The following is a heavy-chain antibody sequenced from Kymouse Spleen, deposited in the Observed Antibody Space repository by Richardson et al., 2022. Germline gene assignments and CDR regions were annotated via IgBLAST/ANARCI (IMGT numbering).Heavy chain of an antibody. V-gene: IGHV4-59*01. CDR3: AREAGSLDAFDI. CDR2: IYYSGST. CDR1: GGSISSYY. Sequence: QVQLQESGPGLVKPSETLSLTCTVSGGSISSYYWSWIRQPPGKGLEWIGYIYYSGSTNYNPSLKSRVTISVDTSKNQFSLKLSSVTAADTAVYYCAREAGSLDAFDIWGQGTMVTVSS. D-gene: IGHD6-19*01. J-gene: IGHJ3*02.